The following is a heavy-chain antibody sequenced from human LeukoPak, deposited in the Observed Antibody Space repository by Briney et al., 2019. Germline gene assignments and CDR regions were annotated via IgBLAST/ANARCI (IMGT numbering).Heavy chain of an antibody. J-gene: IGHJ6*03. V-gene: IGHV4-39*07. CDR2: IYYSGST. CDR1: GGSISSSSYY. D-gene: IGHD3-3*01. Sequence: SETLSLTCTVSGGSISSSSYYWGWIRQPPGNGLEWIGSIYYSGSTYYNPSLKSRVTISVDTSKNQFSLKLSSVTAADTAVYYCARASPPDYDFWSGYYSNYYYYYMDVWGKGTTVTVSS. CDR3: ARASPPDYDFWSGYYSNYYYYYMDV.